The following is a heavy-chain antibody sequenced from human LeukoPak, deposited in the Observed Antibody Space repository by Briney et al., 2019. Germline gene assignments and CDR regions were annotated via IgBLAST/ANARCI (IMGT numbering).Heavy chain of an antibody. D-gene: IGHD6-13*01. J-gene: IGHJ4*02. Sequence: SVKVSCKASGGTFSSYAISWVRQAPGQGLEWMGGIIPIFGTANYAQKFQGRVMITADESTSTAYMELSSLRSEDTAVYYCARAPLTNIAAALYYFDYWGQGTLVTVSS. CDR3: ARAPLTNIAAALYYFDY. CDR1: GGTFSSYA. CDR2: IIPIFGTA. V-gene: IGHV1-69*13.